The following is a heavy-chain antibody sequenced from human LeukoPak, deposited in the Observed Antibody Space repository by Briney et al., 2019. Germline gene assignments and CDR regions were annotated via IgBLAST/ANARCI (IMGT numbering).Heavy chain of an antibody. CDR2: IYYSGST. J-gene: IGHJ4*02. Sequence: SETLSLTCTVSGGSISSYYWSWIRQPPGKGLKRIGYIYYSGSTNYNPSLKSRVTISVDTSKNQFSLKLSSVTAADTAVYYCARVWYSSGWYEYYFDYWGQGTLVTVSS. D-gene: IGHD6-19*01. CDR1: GGSISSYY. CDR3: ARVWYSSGWYEYYFDY. V-gene: IGHV4-59*01.